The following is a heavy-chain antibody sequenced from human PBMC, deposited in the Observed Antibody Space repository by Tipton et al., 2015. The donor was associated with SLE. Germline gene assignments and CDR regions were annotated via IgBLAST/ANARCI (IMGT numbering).Heavy chain of an antibody. CDR1: GGSFSAPS. D-gene: IGHD3-3*01. CDR2: ISHSGRT. Sequence: LRLSCAVSGGSFSAPSWNWIRQPPGKGLEWVAEISHSGRTHYNPTLESRITMSVATSKNQFSLRLTSVTAADTAVYYCARRDSEFWSGYLDYRGQGTPVTVSS. V-gene: IGHV4-34*01. CDR3: ARRDSEFWSGYLDY. J-gene: IGHJ4*02.